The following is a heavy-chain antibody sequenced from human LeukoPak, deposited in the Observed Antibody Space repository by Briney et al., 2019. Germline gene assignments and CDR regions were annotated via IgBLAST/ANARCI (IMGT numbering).Heavy chain of an antibody. V-gene: IGHV4-31*03. Sequence: PSQTLSLTCTVSGGSISSGAYYWSWIRQHPGKGLEWIGYIYYSGSTYYNPSLKSRVTISVDTSKNQFSLKLSSVTAADTAMYYCANLRGKHDPLDPWGQGTLVTVSS. D-gene: IGHD3-16*01. CDR2: IYYSGST. J-gene: IGHJ5*02. CDR3: ANLRGKHDPLDP. CDR1: GGSISSGAYY.